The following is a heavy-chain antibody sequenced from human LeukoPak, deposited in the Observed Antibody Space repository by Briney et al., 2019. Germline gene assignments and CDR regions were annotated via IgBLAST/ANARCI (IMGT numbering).Heavy chain of an antibody. V-gene: IGHV3-48*03. Sequence: PGGSLRLSCAASGFTFSSYEMNWVRQAPGKGLEWVSYISSSGSTIYYADSVKGRFTISRDNAKNSLYLQMNSLRAEDTAVYYCARGPLPLLNDAFDIWGQGTMVTVSS. CDR3: ARGPLPLLNDAFDI. J-gene: IGHJ3*02. CDR1: GFTFSSYE. CDR2: ISSSGSTI. D-gene: IGHD2-15*01.